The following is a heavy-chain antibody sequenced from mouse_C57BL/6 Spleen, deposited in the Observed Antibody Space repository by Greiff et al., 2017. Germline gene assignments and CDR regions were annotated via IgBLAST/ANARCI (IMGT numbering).Heavy chain of an antibody. J-gene: IGHJ4*01. Sequence: QVQLKESGAELVRPGTSVKVSCKASGYAFTNYLIEWVKQRPGQGLEWIGVINPGSGGTNYNEKFKGKATLTADKSSSTAYMQLSSLTSEDSAVYFCARSSNDAMDYWGQGTSVTVSS. CDR1: GYAFTNYL. V-gene: IGHV1-54*01. D-gene: IGHD2-5*01. CDR3: ARSSNDAMDY. CDR2: INPGSGGT.